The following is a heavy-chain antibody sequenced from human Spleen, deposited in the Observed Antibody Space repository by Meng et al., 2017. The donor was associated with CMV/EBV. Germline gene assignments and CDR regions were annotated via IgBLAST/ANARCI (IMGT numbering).Heavy chain of an antibody. Sequence: GESLKISCAASGITFGEHYMDWVRQAPGKGLEWVGRSRNKANSYTTEYAASVKGRFTISRDDSKNSLYLQMNSLRAEDTAVYYCARVGSSSWYWGDYWGQGTLVTVSS. D-gene: IGHD6-13*01. V-gene: IGHV3-72*01. CDR2: SRNKANSYTT. CDR3: ARVGSSSWYWGDY. CDR1: GITFGEHY. J-gene: IGHJ4*02.